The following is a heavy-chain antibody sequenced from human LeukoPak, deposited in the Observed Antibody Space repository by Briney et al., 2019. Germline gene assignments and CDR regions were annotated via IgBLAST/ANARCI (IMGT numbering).Heavy chain of an antibody. Sequence: PGGSLRLSCAASGFTVSSNHMSWVRQAPGKGLEWVSIIYNGGSTYYADSVKGRFTISRDNSKNTLYLQMNSLRAEDTAVYYCATSSPGYSYADFDYWGQGTLVTVSS. J-gene: IGHJ4*02. CDR1: GFTVSSNH. CDR2: IYNGGST. CDR3: ATSSPGYSYADFDY. V-gene: IGHV3-66*01. D-gene: IGHD5-18*01.